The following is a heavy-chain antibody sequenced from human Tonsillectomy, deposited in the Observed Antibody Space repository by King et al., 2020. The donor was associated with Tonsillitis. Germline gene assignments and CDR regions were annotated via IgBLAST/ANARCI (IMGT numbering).Heavy chain of an antibody. Sequence: VQLVESGGGLVQPGGSLRLSCAASGFTFSSYWMHWVRQAPGKGLVWVSRINSDGSITTYADSVKGRFSISRDNAKSTLYLQMNSLRAEDTAVYYCARVYCCSDCSAPYYYYYGMDVWGQGTTVTVSS. CDR3: ARVYCCSDCSAPYYYYYGMDV. CDR1: GFTFSSYW. V-gene: IGHV3-74*01. CDR2: INSDGSIT. J-gene: IGHJ6*02. D-gene: IGHD2-21*02.